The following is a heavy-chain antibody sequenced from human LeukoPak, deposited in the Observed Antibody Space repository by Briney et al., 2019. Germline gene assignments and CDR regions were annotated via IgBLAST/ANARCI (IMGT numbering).Heavy chain of an antibody. CDR2: IHYSGST. Sequence: SETLSLTCTVSGGSITSGNYFWTWIRQHPGKGLEWIGYIHYSGSTNNNPSLKSRVTTSKDTSKNQFSLKLSSVTAADTAVYYCVANPTRGYCTSDICRDWYYYGMDVWGQGTTVTVSS. V-gene: IGHV4-31*03. CDR1: GGSITSGNYF. J-gene: IGHJ6*02. CDR3: VANPTRGYCTSDICRDWYYYGMDV. D-gene: IGHD2-8*02.